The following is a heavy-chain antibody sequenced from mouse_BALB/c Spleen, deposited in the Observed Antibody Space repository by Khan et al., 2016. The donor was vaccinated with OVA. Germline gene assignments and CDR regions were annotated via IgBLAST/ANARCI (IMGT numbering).Heavy chain of an antibody. J-gene: IGHJ3*01. D-gene: IGHD4-1*01. V-gene: IGHV3-2*02. CDR1: GYSITSDYA. CDR2: ISYSGRT. CDR3: AMGRTY. Sequence: EVKLLESGPGLVKPSQSLSLTCTVTGYSITSDYAWNWIRQFPGNKLEWMGYISYSGRTSYNPSLKSRISVTRDTSKNQFFLQLNSVTTEDTATSCCAMGRTYWGQGTLVTVSA.